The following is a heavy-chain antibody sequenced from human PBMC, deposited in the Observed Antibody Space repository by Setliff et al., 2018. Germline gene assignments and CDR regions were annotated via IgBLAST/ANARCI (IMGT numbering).Heavy chain of an antibody. CDR3: ARGGLNEGWGSYRFEGYYYYGMDV. J-gene: IGHJ6*02. D-gene: IGHD3-16*02. V-gene: IGHV1-8*03. Sequence: ASVKVSCKASGYTFTSYDINWVRQATGQGLEWMGWMNPNSGNTGYAQKFQGRVTITRNTSISTAYMELSSLRSEDTAVYYCARGGLNEGWGSYRFEGYYYYGMDVWGQGTTVTVSS. CDR2: MNPNSGNT. CDR1: GYTFTSYD.